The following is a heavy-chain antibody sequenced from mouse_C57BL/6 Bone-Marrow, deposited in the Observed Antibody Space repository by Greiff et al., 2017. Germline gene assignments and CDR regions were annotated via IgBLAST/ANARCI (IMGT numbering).Heavy chain of an antibody. J-gene: IGHJ1*03. CDR3: ARRDYCGKDWYFDV. D-gene: IGHD1-1*01. Sequence: EVQRVESGGGLVKPGGSLKLSCAASGYTFSDYGMHWVRQAPEQGLEWVAYISSGSSTIYYADTVKGRFTISRDNAKNTLFLQLTSLRSEDAAMYYCARRDYCGKDWYFDVWGTGTTVTVSS. CDR2: ISSGSSTI. CDR1: GYTFSDYG. V-gene: IGHV5-17*01.